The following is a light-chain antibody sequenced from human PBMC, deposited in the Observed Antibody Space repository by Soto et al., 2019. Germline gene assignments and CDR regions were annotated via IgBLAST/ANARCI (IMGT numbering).Light chain of an antibody. CDR2: EAS. CDR3: QQYNMWPRSIT. V-gene: IGKV3-15*01. Sequence: EIVVTQAPATLSVSPGEGATLSCRASQSVGTNLAWYQHKPGQAPRLLIYEASTRATGIPARFRGSGSGTEFTLTISSLQSEDFAVYFCQQYNMWPRSITLGQGTRLEIK. J-gene: IGKJ5*01. CDR1: QSVGTN.